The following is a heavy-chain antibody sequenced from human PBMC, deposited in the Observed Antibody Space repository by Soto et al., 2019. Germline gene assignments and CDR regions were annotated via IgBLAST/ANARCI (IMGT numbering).Heavy chain of an antibody. Sequence: SETLSLTCAFYGGSFSGYYWSWIRQPPGKGLEWIGEINHSGSTNYNPSLKSRVTISVDTSKNQFSLKLSSVTAADTAVYYCARGSGYDILTGYYKYYFDYWGQGTLVTVSS. CDR2: INHSGST. D-gene: IGHD3-9*01. J-gene: IGHJ4*02. V-gene: IGHV4-34*01. CDR3: ARGSGYDILTGYYKYYFDY. CDR1: GGSFSGYY.